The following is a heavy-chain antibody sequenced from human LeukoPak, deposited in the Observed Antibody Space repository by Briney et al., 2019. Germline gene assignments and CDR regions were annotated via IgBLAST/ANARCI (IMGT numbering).Heavy chain of an antibody. CDR1: GGSISSSSYY. J-gene: IGHJ4*02. CDR2: IYYSGST. V-gene: IGHV4-39*01. Sequence: SETLSLTCTVSGGSISSSSYYWGWIRQPPGKGLEWIGSIYYSGSTYYNPSLKSRVTISVDTSKNQFSLKLSSVTAADTAVYHCARHGTDWNDPWDYWGQGTLVTVSS. D-gene: IGHD1-1*01. CDR3: ARHGTDWNDPWDY.